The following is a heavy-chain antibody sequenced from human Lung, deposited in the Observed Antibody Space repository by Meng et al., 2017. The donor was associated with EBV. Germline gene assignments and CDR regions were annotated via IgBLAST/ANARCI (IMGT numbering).Heavy chain of an antibody. CDR1: GYTSRTYT. Sequence: QAHLVPSGSELKKPGASVKVCCKACGYTSRTYTINRGRQAHGRGLEWMGWISTNTGTPTYPQGFTGRFVFSLDTSVSTAYLQISSLKAEDTAVYYCARGGNFDPWGQGTLVTVSS. V-gene: IGHV7-4-1*02. CDR3: ARGGNFDP. CDR2: ISTNTGTP. D-gene: IGHD2/OR15-2a*01. J-gene: IGHJ5*02.